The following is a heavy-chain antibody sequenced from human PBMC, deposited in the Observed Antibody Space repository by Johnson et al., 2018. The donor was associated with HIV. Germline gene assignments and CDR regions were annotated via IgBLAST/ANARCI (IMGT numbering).Heavy chain of an antibody. CDR2: ISYDGNNK. CDR1: GFTFSSYG. CDR3: AREGVAVAGTPDAFDL. J-gene: IGHJ3*01. Sequence: QVQLVESGGGVVQPGTSLRLSCAASGFTFSSYGIHWVRQAPGKGLEWVAVISYDGNNKYYADSVKGRFTISRDNSKNTLFLQMNSLRAEDTAVYYCAREGVAVAGTPDAFDLWGQGTMVIVSS. D-gene: IGHD6-19*01. V-gene: IGHV3-33*05.